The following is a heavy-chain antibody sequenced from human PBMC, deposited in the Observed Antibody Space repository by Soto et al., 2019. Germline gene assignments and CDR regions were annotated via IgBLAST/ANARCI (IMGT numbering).Heavy chain of an antibody. D-gene: IGHD3-10*01. J-gene: IGHJ4*02. CDR3: ARGAGGSGIDY. V-gene: IGHV1-69*02. CDR2: IIPILGIA. CDR1: GGTFSSYT. Sequence: QVQLVQSGAEVKKPWSSVKVSCKASGGTFSSYTISWVRQAPGQGLEWMGRIIPILGIANYAQKFQGRVTITADKSTSTAYMELSSLRSEDTAVYYCARGAGGSGIDYWGQGTLVTVSS.